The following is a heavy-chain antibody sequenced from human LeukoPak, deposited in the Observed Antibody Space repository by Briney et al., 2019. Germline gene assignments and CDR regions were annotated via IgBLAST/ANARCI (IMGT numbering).Heavy chain of an antibody. D-gene: IGHD3-10*01. V-gene: IGHV3-30*02. J-gene: IGHJ6*03. Sequence: GGSLRLSCAASGFTFSSYGMHRVRQAPGKGLEWVAFIRYDGSNKYYADSVKGRFTISRDNSKNTLYLQMNSLRAEDTAVYYCAKDYSRSSGSQFPDYYYYMDVWGKGTTVTISS. CDR3: AKDYSRSSGSQFPDYYYYMDV. CDR2: IRYDGSNK. CDR1: GFTFSSYG.